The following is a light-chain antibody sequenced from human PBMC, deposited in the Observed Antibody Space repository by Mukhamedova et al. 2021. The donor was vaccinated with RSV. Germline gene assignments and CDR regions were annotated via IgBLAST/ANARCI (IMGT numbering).Light chain of an antibody. Sequence: WYQRRVHGKAPKLLIYDSSNLETGVPSRFSGSGSGTHSTFIISSLQPEDIATYYCLQFANFPLTFGGGTKVEIK. V-gene: IGKV1-33*01. CDR3: LQFANFPLT. CDR2: DSS. J-gene: IGKJ4*01.